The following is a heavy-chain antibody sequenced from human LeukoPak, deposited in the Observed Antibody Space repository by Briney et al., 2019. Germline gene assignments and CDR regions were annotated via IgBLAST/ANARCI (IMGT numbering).Heavy chain of an antibody. V-gene: IGHV3-64D*06. J-gene: IGHJ4*02. Sequence: GGSLRLSCSASGFTFSNFPMHWVRQAPGRGLECVSGISADGAYTFHGESVKGRFTTSRDNSKSTLHLQMASLRTEDTAVYYCVKRTTAPGPPYDFWGQGTLVTVSS. CDR1: GFTFSNFP. CDR2: ISADGAYT. D-gene: IGHD5-18*01. CDR3: VKRTTAPGPPYDF.